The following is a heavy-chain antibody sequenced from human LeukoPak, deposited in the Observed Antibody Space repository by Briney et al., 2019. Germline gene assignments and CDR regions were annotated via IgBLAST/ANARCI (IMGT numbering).Heavy chain of an antibody. Sequence: GGSLRLSCATSGFTFSNYWMSWVRRAPGKGLEWVANIKQDGSDKYYVDSVKGRFTISRDNAKNSLYLQMNTLRAEDTAVYYCISRDLLNWFGPWGQGTLVTVSS. V-gene: IGHV3-7*03. CDR3: ISRDLLNWFGP. CDR2: IKQDGSDK. CDR1: GFTFSNYW. J-gene: IGHJ5*02.